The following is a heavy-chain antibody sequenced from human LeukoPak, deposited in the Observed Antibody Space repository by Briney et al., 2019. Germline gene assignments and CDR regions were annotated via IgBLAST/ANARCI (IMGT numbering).Heavy chain of an antibody. D-gene: IGHD3-16*01. CDR1: GFNFRDSG. Sequence: GGSLRLSCVGSGFNFRDSGMHWVRQAPGKGLEWVAVISFDGNTKYYADSVKGRFTTSRDNSKNTLYLQMNSLRAEDTAVYYCARGGLPRYYFDYWGQGTLVTVSS. CDR2: ISFDGNTK. V-gene: IGHV3-30*19. J-gene: IGHJ4*02. CDR3: ARGGLPRYYFDY.